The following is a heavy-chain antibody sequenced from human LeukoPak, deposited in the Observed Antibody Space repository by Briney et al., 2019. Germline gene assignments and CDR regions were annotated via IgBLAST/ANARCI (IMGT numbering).Heavy chain of an antibody. CDR1: GFTFSSYE. CDR2: ISSSGSTI. Sequence: GGSLRLSCAASGFTFSSYEMNWVRQAPGKGLEWVSYISSSGSTIYYADSVKGRFTISRDNSKNTLYLQMNSLRAEDTAVYYCARGGGAYGSGSYYGDYYMDVWGKGTTVTISS. CDR3: ARGGGAYGSGSYYGDYYMDV. J-gene: IGHJ6*03. D-gene: IGHD3-10*01. V-gene: IGHV3-48*03.